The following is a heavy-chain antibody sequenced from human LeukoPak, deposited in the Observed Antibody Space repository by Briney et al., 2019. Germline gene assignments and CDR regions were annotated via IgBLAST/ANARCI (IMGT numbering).Heavy chain of an antibody. CDR2: IIPILGIA. D-gene: IGHD3-10*01. CDR3: ARDPKYYYGSGTHGYFDY. Sequence: SVKVSCKASGGTFSSYAISWVRQAPGQGVEWMGRIIPILGIANYAQKFQGRVTITADKSTSTAYMELSSLRSEDTAVYYCARDPKYYYGSGTHGYFDYWGQGTLVSVSS. V-gene: IGHV1-69*04. J-gene: IGHJ4*02. CDR1: GGTFSSYA.